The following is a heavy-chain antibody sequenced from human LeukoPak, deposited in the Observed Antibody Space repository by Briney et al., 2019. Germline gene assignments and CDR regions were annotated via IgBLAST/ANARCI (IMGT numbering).Heavy chain of an antibody. D-gene: IGHD3-16*01. CDR1: GFTFSSYD. V-gene: IGHV3-13*01. CDR3: ARGGGDY. J-gene: IGHJ4*02. CDR2: IGTAGDT. Sequence: GRSLSLSCAASGFTFSSYDMHWVRQATGKGLEWVSAIGTAGDTYYPGSVKGRFTISRENAKNSLYLQMNSLRAGDTAVYYCARGGGDYWGQGTLVTVSS.